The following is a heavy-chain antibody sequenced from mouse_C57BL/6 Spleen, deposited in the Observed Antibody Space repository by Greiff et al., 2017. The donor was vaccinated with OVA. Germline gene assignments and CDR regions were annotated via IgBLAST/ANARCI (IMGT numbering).Heavy chain of an antibody. V-gene: IGHV1-26*01. J-gene: IGHJ3*01. CDR1: GYTFTDYY. Sequence: VQLQQSGPELVKPGASVKISCKASGYTFTDYYMNWVKQSHGKSLEWIGDINPNNGGTSYNQKFKGKATLTVDKSSSTAYMEVRSLTSEDSAVYYCAGHYYGSRSWFAYWGQGTLVTVSA. CDR3: AGHYYGSRSWFAY. D-gene: IGHD1-1*01. CDR2: INPNNGGT.